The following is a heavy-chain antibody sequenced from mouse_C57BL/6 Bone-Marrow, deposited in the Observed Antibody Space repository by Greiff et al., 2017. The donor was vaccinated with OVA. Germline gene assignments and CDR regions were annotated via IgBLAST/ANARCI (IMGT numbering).Heavy chain of an antibody. D-gene: IGHD2-1*01. Sequence: EVQGVESGGGLVKPGGSMKLSCAASGFTFSSYAMSWVRQTPEKRLEWVATISDGGSYTYYPDNVKGRFTISRDNAKNNLYLQMSHLKSEDTAMYYCARDRGNYPYAMDYWGQGTSVTVSS. CDR2: ISDGGSYT. J-gene: IGHJ4*01. CDR1: GFTFSSYA. V-gene: IGHV5-4*01. CDR3: ARDRGNYPYAMDY.